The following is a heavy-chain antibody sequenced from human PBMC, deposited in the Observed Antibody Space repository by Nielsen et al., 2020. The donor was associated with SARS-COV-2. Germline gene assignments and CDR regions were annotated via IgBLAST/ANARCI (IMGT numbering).Heavy chain of an antibody. Sequence: GSLRLSCAVYGGSFSGYYWSWIRQPPGKGLEWIGEINHSGSTNYNPSLKSRVTISVDTSKNQFSLKLSSVTAADTAVYYCARQWLPYYYGMDVWGQGTTVTVSS. CDR1: GGSFSGYY. CDR2: INHSGST. V-gene: IGHV4-34*01. CDR3: ARQWLPYYYGMDV. J-gene: IGHJ6*02. D-gene: IGHD6-19*01.